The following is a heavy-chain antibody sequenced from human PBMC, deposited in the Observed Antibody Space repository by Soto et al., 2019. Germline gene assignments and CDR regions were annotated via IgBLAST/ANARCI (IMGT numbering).Heavy chain of an antibody. CDR3: ARDPRNYYYDILTGYSAPYYFDY. D-gene: IGHD3-9*01. Sequence: GGSLRLSCAASGFTFSSYAMHWVRQAPGKGLEWVAVISYDGSNKYYADSVKGRFTISRDNSKNTLYLQMNSLRAEDTAVYYCARDPRNYYYDILTGYSAPYYFDYWGQGTLVTVSS. V-gene: IGHV3-30-3*01. CDR1: GFTFSSYA. CDR2: ISYDGSNK. J-gene: IGHJ4*02.